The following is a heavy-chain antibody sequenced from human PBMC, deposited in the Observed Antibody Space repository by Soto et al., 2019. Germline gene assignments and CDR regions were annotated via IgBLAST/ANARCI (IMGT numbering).Heavy chain of an antibody. J-gene: IGHJ4*02. CDR2: ISSSSNYK. CDR1: GFTFSPYG. CDR3: AREKLRDIVEVPTGYYFDY. Sequence: GGSLRLSCAASGFTFSPYGMDWVRQAPGKGLEWVSSISSSSNYKYYADSVKGRVTISRDNTKNSLYLQMNSLRAEDTAVYYCAREKLRDIVEVPTGYYFDYWGQGTLVTVSS. V-gene: IGHV3-21*01. D-gene: IGHD2-2*01.